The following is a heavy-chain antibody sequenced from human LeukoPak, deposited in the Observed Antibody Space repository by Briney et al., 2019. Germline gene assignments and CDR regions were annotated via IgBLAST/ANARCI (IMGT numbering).Heavy chain of an antibody. D-gene: IGHD1/OR15-1a*01. CDR3: ARPRQYSGNIEAFDI. V-gene: IGHV3-11*01. J-gene: IGHJ3*02. CDR2: ISSSGRTI. Sequence: GGSLRLSCAASGFTLSDYNMNWLRQAPGKGLEWISYISSSGRTIDNADSVKGRFTISRDNAKKSLYLQMNSLRAEDTAVYYCARPRQYSGNIEAFDIWGQGTMVTVSS. CDR1: GFTLSDYN.